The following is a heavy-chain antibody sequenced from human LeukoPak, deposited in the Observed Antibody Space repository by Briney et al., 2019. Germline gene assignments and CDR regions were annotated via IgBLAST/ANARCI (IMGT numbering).Heavy chain of an antibody. CDR3: ARSIVVVNSNWYFDL. CDR2: IIPIFGTA. Sequence: GASVKVSCKASGYTFSSYAISWVRQAPGQGLEWMGGIIPIFGTANYAQKFQGRVTITADKSTSTAYMELSSLRSEDTAVYYCARSIVVVNSNWYFDLWGRGTLVTVSS. J-gene: IGHJ2*01. CDR1: GYTFSSYA. D-gene: IGHD3-22*01. V-gene: IGHV1-69*06.